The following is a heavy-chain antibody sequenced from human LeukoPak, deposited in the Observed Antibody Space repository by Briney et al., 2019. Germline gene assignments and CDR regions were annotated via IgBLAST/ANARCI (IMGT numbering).Heavy chain of an antibody. CDR1: GFTFNSYS. D-gene: IGHD2-2*01. CDR3: ANHFACGSTSCPPFDS. CDR2: ISDNSNYI. V-gene: IGHV3-21*01. J-gene: IGHJ4*02. Sequence: GGSLRLSCAASGFTFNSYSMNWVRQAPGKGLEWVSSISDNSNYIYYSDSVEGRFTISRDNAKNSLYLQMNSLRVEDTAVYYCANHFACGSTSCPPFDSWGQGTLVTVSS.